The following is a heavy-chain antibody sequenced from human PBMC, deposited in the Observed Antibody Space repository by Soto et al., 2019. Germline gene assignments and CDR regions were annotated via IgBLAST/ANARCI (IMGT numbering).Heavy chain of an antibody. V-gene: IGHV3-30*03. Sequence: QVQLVESGGGVVQPGRSLRLSCAASGFTFSSYGMHWVRQAPGKGLEWVAVISYDGSNKYYADSVKGRFTISRDNSKNTLYLQMNSLRPEDTAVYYCTSDVAAGDGAGEFDYWGQGTLVTVSS. J-gene: IGHJ4*02. CDR2: ISYDGSNK. D-gene: IGHD3-10*01. CDR3: TSDVAAGDGAGEFDY. CDR1: GFTFSSYG.